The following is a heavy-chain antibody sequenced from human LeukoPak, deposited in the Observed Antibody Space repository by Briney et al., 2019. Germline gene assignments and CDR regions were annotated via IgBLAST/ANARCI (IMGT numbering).Heavy chain of an antibody. CDR1: GFTFSAYF. CDR3: AKCRTGCQYSGLDV. Sequence: AGRSLRLSCAASGFTFSAYFMHWVRQAPGKGLEWVADIANDGSHTFYIESVKGRFTISRDNSKNTLYLQMSSLRAEDTAVYYCAKCRTGCQYSGLDVWGQGTTVTVSS. D-gene: IGHD2-2*01. J-gene: IGHJ6*02. CDR2: IANDGSHT. V-gene: IGHV3-30*04.